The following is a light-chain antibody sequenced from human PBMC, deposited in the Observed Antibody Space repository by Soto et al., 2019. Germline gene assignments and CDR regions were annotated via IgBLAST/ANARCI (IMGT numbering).Light chain of an antibody. J-gene: IGKJ4*01. Sequence: DVPMTQSPSSLSASVGDRFTMTCRASQSISSYLNWYQQKPGKAPKLLIYKASTLKSGVPSMFSGSGSGTEFTLTISILQPEDFATYYCQQYYSLPLTFGGGTKVDI. CDR2: KAS. V-gene: IGKV1-39*01. CDR1: QSISSY. CDR3: QQYYSLPLT.